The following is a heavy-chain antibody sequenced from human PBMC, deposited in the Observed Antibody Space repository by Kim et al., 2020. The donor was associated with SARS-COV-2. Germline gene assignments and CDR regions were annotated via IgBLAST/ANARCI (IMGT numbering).Heavy chain of an antibody. J-gene: IGHJ3*02. CDR1: GGTFSSYA. D-gene: IGHD3-22*01. CDR3: ARELSLDYYDSSGYYLDAFDI. V-gene: IGHV1-69*06. Sequence: SVKVSCKASGGTFSSYAISWVRQAPGQGLEWMGGIIPIFGTANYAQKFQGRVTITADKSTSTAYMELSSLRSEDTAVYYCARELSLDYYDSSGYYLDAFDIWGQGTMVTVSS. CDR2: IIPIFGTA.